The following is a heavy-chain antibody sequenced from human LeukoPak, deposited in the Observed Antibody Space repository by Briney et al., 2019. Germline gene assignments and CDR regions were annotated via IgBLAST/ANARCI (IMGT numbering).Heavy chain of an antibody. CDR3: AKDPTRVGGTRGVFDI. Sequence: GGSLRLSCSASGFIFSNYAMHWVRQSPGKGPEYVSAISTTGGSTYYADSVKGRFTISRDNSKNTLYLQMSSLTPEDTAVYYCAKDPTRVGGTRGVFDIWGQGTMVTVSA. V-gene: IGHV3-64D*06. D-gene: IGHD1-26*01. J-gene: IGHJ3*02. CDR1: GFIFSNYA. CDR2: ISTTGGST.